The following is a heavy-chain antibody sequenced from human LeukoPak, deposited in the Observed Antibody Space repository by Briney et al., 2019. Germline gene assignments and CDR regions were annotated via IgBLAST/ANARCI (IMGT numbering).Heavy chain of an antibody. J-gene: IGHJ4*02. V-gene: IGHV3-23*01. D-gene: IGHD3-10*01. CDR1: GFTFSSYA. Sequence: GGSLRLSCAASGFTFSSYAMSWVRQAPGNGLEWVSAISGSGGRTYYADSVKGRFTISRDNSKNTLYLQMNSLRAKDTAVYYCAKDGEWFGELLYWGQRTLVTVSS. CDR2: ISGSGGRT. CDR3: AKDGEWFGELLY.